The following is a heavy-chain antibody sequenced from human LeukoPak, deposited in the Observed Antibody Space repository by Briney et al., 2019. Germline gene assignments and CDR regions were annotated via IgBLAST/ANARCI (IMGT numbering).Heavy chain of an antibody. CDR1: GGSISSSSYY. CDR3: ARPQGYQLLDFEY. V-gene: IGHV4-39*01. Sequence: PSETLCLTCTVSGGSISSSSYYWGWIRQPPGKGLEWIGSIYYSGSTYYNPSLKSRVTISVDTSQNQFSLKLSSVTAADTAVYYCARPQGYQLLDFEYWGQEPLVTVSS. J-gene: IGHJ4*02. D-gene: IGHD2-2*01. CDR2: IYYSGST.